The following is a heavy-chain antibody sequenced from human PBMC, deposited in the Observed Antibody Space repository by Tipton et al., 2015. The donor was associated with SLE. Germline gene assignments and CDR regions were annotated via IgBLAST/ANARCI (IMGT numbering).Heavy chain of an antibody. D-gene: IGHD1-14*01. J-gene: IGHJ4*02. V-gene: IGHV4-39*07. CDR1: GGSISSSSYY. CDR2: IYYSGST. CDR3: ARARRTTSSHFDY. Sequence: TLSLTCTVSGGSISSSSYYWGWIRQPPGKGLEWIGSIYYSGSTYYSPSLESRLTISIDTSKNQFSLRLTSMTPADTALYYCARARRTTSSHFDYWGQGTLVTVSS.